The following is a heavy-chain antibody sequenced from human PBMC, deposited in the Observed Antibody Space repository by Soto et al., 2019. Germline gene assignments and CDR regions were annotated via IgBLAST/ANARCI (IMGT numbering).Heavy chain of an antibody. CDR3: AKSIKEGGMTVRGADY. CDR1: GYTFTRYY. D-gene: IGHD6-6*01. V-gene: IGHV1-46*01. Sequence: QVQLVQSGAEVQEPGASVRVSCKASGYTFTRYYIHWVRQAPGQGLEWMGIINPSDGSKKYAQKFQGRVTLTRDTSTSTVYMELNSLRSDDTAVYYCAKSIKEGGMTVRGADYWGQGTLLTVSS. J-gene: IGHJ4*02. CDR2: INPSDGSK.